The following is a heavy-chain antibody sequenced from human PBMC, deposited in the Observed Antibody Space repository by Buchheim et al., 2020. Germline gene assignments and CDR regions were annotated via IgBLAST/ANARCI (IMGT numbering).Heavy chain of an antibody. J-gene: IGHJ5*02. Sequence: EVHLLESGGGLVQPGGSLRLSCAASGFTFSNCAMSWVRQAPGKGLEWVSTISGSGGSTYYPDSVKGRFTISRDSSQNTLHLQMDSLRVEDTAIYFCARVRHGGYGYPNWFDQWGHGT. CDR3: ARVRHGGYGYPNWFDQ. V-gene: IGHV3-23*01. CDR1: GFTFSNCA. D-gene: IGHD3-16*01. CDR2: ISGSGGST.